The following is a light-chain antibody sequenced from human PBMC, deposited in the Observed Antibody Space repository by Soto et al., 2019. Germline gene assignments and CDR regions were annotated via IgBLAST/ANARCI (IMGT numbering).Light chain of an antibody. Sequence: EIVMTQSPAPLSVSPGERATLSCRASQSVSSNLAWYQQKPGQAPRLLIYGASTRATGIPARLSGSGSGTEFTLTISSLQSEDFAVYYCQQYNNWPWTFDQGTKLEIK. CDR3: QQYNNWPWT. J-gene: IGKJ1*01. CDR1: QSVSSN. V-gene: IGKV3-15*01. CDR2: GAS.